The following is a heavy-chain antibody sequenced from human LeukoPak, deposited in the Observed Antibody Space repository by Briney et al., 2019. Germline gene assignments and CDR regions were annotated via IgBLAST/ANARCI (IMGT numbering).Heavy chain of an antibody. D-gene: IGHD6-19*01. J-gene: IGHJ4*02. CDR3: ARATIAVYYFDY. CDR1: GGSISSYY. V-gene: IGHV4-59*12. Sequence: SETLSPTCTVSGGSISSYYWSWIRQPPGKGLEWIGYIYYSGSTNYNPSLKSRVTISVDTSKNQFSLKLSSVTAADTAVYYCARATIAVYYFDYWGQGTLVTVSS. CDR2: IYYSGST.